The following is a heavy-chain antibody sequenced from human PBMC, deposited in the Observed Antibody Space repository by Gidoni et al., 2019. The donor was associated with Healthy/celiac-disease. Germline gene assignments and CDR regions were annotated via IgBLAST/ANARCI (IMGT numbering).Heavy chain of an antibody. CDR1: GYTFTSYA. Sequence: QVQLVQSGAEVKTPGASVKVSCKASGYTFTSYAMHWVRQAPGQRLEWMGWINAGNGNTKYSQKFQGRVTITRDTSASTAYMELSSLRSEDTAVYYCARLLLQQLYFDYWGQGTLVTVSS. J-gene: IGHJ4*02. CDR3: ARLLLQQLYFDY. CDR2: INAGNGNT. D-gene: IGHD6-13*01. V-gene: IGHV1-3*01.